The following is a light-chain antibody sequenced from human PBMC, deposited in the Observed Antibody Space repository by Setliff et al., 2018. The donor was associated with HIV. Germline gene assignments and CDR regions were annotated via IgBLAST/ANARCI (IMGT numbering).Light chain of an antibody. J-gene: IGLJ1*01. CDR2: ELS. V-gene: IGLV2-8*01. CDR1: SSDIGSHNH. CDR3: SSYAGSNTPYV. Sequence: QSALTQPPSASGSPGQSVAISCTGTSSDIGSHNHVSWYQQYPGKAPKLMIYELSQRPSGVPDRFSGSKSGNTASLTASGLQAEDEADYYCSSYAGSNTPYVFGTGTKV.